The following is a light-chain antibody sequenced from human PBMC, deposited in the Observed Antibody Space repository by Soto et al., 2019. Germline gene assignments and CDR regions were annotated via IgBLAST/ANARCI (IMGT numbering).Light chain of an antibody. Sequence: QSVLTQPPSVSAAPGQKVTISCSGSSSNIGNNYVSWYQQLPGTAPKLLIYESNKRPSGIPDRFSGSKSGTSATLGITGLQTGDEVDYYCGTWDRSLSAYVFRTGTKVTV. CDR2: ESN. CDR1: SSNIGNNY. V-gene: IGLV1-51*02. CDR3: GTWDRSLSAYV. J-gene: IGLJ1*01.